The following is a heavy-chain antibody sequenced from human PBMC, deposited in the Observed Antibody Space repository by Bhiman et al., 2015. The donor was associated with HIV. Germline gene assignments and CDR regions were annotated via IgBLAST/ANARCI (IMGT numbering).Heavy chain of an antibody. CDR2: IYSGGGT. J-gene: IGHJ4*02. CDR1: GFTVSSNY. Sequence: EVQLVESGGGLVQPGGSLRLSCAASGFTVSSNYMNWVRQAPGKGLEWVSVIYSGGGTYYADSVRGRFIISRDNSKNTLYLQMNSLRAEDTAVYYCGRALRATAWYLGLGYWGQGTLVTVSS. V-gene: IGHV3-66*01. D-gene: IGHD3/OR15-3a*01. CDR3: GRALRATAWYLGLGY.